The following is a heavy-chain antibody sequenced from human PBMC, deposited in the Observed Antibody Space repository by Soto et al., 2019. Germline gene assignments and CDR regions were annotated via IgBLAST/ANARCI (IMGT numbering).Heavy chain of an antibody. D-gene: IGHD2-8*01. CDR3: AKLTDRAPNWFSEFDF. Sequence: PGGSLRLSCAASGFTFSSYAMSWVRQAPGRGLEWVSAFGGSGSNTYYTGSVQGRFTISRDNSKNTLYLQMNSLRAEDTAVYYCAKLTDRAPNWFSEFDFWGQGTLVTVSS. CDR2: FGGSGSNT. V-gene: IGHV3-23*01. CDR1: GFTFSSYA. J-gene: IGHJ4*02.